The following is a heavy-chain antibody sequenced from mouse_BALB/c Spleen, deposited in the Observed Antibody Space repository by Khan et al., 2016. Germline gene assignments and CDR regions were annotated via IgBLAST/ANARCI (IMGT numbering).Heavy chain of an antibody. V-gene: IGHV1-7*01. CDR1: GYTFTSYW. CDR3: ARRGCYGSSYFDY. CDR2: INPSTGYT. D-gene: IGHD1-1*01. J-gene: IGHJ2*01. Sequence: QVQLKQSGAELAKPGASVKMSCKASGYTFTSYWMHWVKQRPGQGLEWIGYINPSTGYTEYNQKFKDKATLTADKSSSTAYMQLSSLTSEDSAVYYCARRGCYGSSYFDYWGQGTTLTVPS.